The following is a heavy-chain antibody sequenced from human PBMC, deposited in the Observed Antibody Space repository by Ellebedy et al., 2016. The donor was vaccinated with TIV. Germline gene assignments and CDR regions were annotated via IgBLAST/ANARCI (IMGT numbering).Heavy chain of an antibody. CDR1: GGSFSDYY. J-gene: IGHJ6*02. CDR3: AKEAYDILTGSQMYGMDV. CDR2: ITQSGRT. V-gene: IGHV4-34*01. D-gene: IGHD3-9*01. Sequence: SETLSLTCAVYGGSFSDYYWTWIRQPPGRGLEWIGEITQSGRTNYNPSLKGRVTISVDTSKNLFSLTLNSVTAADTAVYYCAKEAYDILTGSQMYGMDVWGQGATVTVSS.